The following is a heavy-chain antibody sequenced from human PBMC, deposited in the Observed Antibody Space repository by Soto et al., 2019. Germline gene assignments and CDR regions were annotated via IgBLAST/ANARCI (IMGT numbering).Heavy chain of an antibody. CDR2: ISAYNGNT. CDR1: GYTFTSYG. J-gene: IGHJ4*02. Sequence: SCKASGYTFTSYGISWVRQAPGQGLEWMGWISAYNGNTNYAQKLQGRVTMTTDTSTSTAYMELRSLRAEDTALYYCAGDPFYYASGFWGQGTLVTVSS. V-gene: IGHV1-18*01. CDR3: AGDPFYYASGF. D-gene: IGHD3-16*01.